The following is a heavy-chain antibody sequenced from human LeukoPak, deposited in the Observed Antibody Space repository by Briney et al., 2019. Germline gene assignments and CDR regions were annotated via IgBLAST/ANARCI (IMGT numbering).Heavy chain of an antibody. CDR2: IIPIFGTA. V-gene: IGHV1-69*13. J-gene: IGHJ5*02. CDR1: GGTFSSYA. CDR3: AILYPGSSGWFDP. D-gene: IGHD6-25*01. Sequence: PWASVKVSCKASGGTFSSYAISWVRQAPGQGLEWMGGIIPIFGTANYAQKFQGRVTITADESTSTAYMELSSLRSEDTAVYYCAILYPGSSGWFDPWGQGTLVTVSS.